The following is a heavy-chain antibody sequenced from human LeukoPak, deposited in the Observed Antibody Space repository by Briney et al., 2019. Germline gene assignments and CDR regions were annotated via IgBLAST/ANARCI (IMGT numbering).Heavy chain of an antibody. V-gene: IGHV4-61*01. D-gene: IGHD4-17*01. CDR3: ARAATVTTMNV. J-gene: IGHJ3*01. CDR2: IHNSGST. Sequence: PSETLSLTCTVSGGSVSSGSYYWSWIRQPPGKGLEWIGFIHNSGSTNYNPSLKSRVTISVDTSKNQLSLKLNSVTAADTAVYYCARAATVTTMNVWGQGTMVTVSS. CDR1: GGSVSSGSYY.